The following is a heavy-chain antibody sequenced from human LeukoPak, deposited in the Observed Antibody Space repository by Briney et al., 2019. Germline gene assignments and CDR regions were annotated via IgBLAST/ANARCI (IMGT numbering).Heavy chain of an antibody. CDR2: ISGSGGST. V-gene: IGHV3-23*01. CDR1: GFTFSSYA. CDR3: GRGGDGIDN. J-gene: IGHJ3*02. Sequence: GSLRLSCAASGFTFSSYAMSWVRQAPGKGLEWVSVISGSGGSTYYADSVKGRFTISRDNSKNTLYLQMNSLRAEDTAVYFCGRGGDGIDNWGQGTTVIVSS.